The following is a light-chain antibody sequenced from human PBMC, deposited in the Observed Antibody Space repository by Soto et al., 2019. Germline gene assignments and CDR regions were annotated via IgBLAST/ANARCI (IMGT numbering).Light chain of an antibody. CDR1: NIGSKS. V-gene: IGLV3-21*02. Sequence: SYELTQPPSVSVAPGQTARITCGGNNIGSKSVHWYQQKPEQAPVLVVYDDSDRRSGIPERFSGSNSGNTATLTISRVEAGEEADYYCQVWDSSSDHPVFGGGTKLTVL. CDR2: DDS. J-gene: IGLJ3*02. CDR3: QVWDSSSDHPV.